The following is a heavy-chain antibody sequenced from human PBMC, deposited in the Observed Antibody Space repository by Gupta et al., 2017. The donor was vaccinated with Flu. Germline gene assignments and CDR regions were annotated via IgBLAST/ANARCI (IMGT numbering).Heavy chain of an antibody. Sequence: EVQLVESGGGLVKPGGSLRLSCAASEFPFNIYYMTWVRQAPGKGLEWVASISSSSSYIYYADSVKGRFTISRDNAENSLFLQMNSLRAEDAAVYYCARHFSDRDPFDIWGQGTTVTV. CDR2: ISSSSSYI. D-gene: IGHD5-24*01. J-gene: IGHJ3*02. CDR1: EFPFNIYY. CDR3: ARHFSDRDPFDI. V-gene: IGHV3-21*01.